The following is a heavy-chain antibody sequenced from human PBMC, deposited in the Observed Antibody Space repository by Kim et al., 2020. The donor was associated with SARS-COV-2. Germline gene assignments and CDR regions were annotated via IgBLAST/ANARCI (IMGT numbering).Heavy chain of an antibody. J-gene: IGHJ6*02. CDR1: GGSISSYY. Sequence: SETLSLTCTVSGGSISSYYWSWIRQPPGKGLEWIGYIYYSGSTNYNPSLKSRVTISVDTSKNQFSLKLSSVTAADTAVYYCARAGKGYCSGGSCYSISGMDVWGQGTTVTVSS. CDR3: ARAGKGYCSGGSCYSISGMDV. CDR2: IYYSGST. V-gene: IGHV4-59*08. D-gene: IGHD2-15*01.